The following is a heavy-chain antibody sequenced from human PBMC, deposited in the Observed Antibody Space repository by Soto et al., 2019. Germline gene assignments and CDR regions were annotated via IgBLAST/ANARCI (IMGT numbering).Heavy chain of an antibody. J-gene: IGHJ5*02. Sequence: SETLSLTCTFSGCSISSGMYYLRWIRQPPGKGLEWIGYIYYSGSTNYNPSLKSRVTISVDTSKNQFSLKLSSVTAADTAVYYCARGRGRIWFDPWGQGTLVTVSS. V-gene: IGHV4-61*01. CDR2: IYYSGST. CDR3: ARGRGRIWFDP. CDR1: GCSISSGMYY.